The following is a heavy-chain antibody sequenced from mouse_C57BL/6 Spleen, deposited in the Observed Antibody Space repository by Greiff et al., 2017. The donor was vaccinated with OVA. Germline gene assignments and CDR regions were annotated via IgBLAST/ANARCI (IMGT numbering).Heavy chain of an antibody. CDR1: GFTFSSYA. Sequence: EVQGVESGGGLVKPGGSLKLSCAASGFTFSSYAMSWVRQTPEKRLEWVATISDGGSYTYYPDNVKGRFTLSRDNAKNNLYLQMSHLKSEDTAMYYCARDQPYYYGSSYEAMDYWGQGTSVTVSS. CDR2: ISDGGSYT. CDR3: ARDQPYYYGSSYEAMDY. V-gene: IGHV5-4*01. D-gene: IGHD1-1*01. J-gene: IGHJ4*01.